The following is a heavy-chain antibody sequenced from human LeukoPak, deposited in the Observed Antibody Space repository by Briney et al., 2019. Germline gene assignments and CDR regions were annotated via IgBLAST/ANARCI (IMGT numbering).Heavy chain of an antibody. CDR2: INSDGSST. CDR3: AREGPDSSGYYSDY. CDR1: GFTFSSYW. J-gene: IGHJ4*02. D-gene: IGHD3-22*01. Sequence: PGGSLRLSXAASGFTFSSYWMHWVRQAPGKGLVWVSRINSDGSSTAYADSVKGRFTISRDNAKNTLYLHMNSLRDEDTAVYYCAREGPDSSGYYSDYWGQGTPVTVSS. V-gene: IGHV3-74*01.